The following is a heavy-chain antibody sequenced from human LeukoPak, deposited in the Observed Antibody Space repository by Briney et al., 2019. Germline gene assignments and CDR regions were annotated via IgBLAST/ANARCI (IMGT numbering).Heavy chain of an antibody. CDR3: AREEHYRRYFPL. J-gene: IGHJ2*01. CDR1: GFTVSTNY. V-gene: IGHV3-53*01. CDR2: SYSGGSS. Sequence: GGSLRLSCAASGFTVSTNYMSWVRQAPGKGLEWVSVSYSGGSSYFADSVKGQFTISRDNSKNTLYLQMNSLRAEDTAVYFCAREEHYRRYFPLWGRGTLVTVSS. D-gene: IGHD3-16*02.